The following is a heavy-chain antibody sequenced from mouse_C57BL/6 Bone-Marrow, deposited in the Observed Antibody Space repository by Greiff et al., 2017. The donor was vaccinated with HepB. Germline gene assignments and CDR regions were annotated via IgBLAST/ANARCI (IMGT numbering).Heavy chain of an antibody. Sequence: VQLQQSGPGLVKPSQSLSLTCSVTGYSITSGYYWNWIRQFPGNKLEWMGYISYDGSNNYNPSLKNRISITRDTSKNQFFLKLNSVTTEDTATYYCARDRTTVVEDYAMDYWGQGTSVTVSS. J-gene: IGHJ4*01. CDR1: GYSITSGYY. CDR3: ARDRTTVVEDYAMDY. CDR2: ISYDGSN. D-gene: IGHD1-1*01. V-gene: IGHV3-6*01.